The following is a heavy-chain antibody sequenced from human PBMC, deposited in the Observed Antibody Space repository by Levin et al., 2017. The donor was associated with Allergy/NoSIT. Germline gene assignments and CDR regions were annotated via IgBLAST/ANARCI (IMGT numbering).Heavy chain of an antibody. CDR1: GFTFRSYA. D-gene: IGHD5-12*01. J-gene: IGHJ6*03. CDR2: ISSNGGST. CDR3: ARDGSDSGYDLNYYYYYMDV. V-gene: IGHV3-64*01. Sequence: TGESLKISCAASGFTFRSYAMQWVRQAPGKGLEYVSAISSNGGSTYYANSVKGRFTISRDNSKNTLYLQMGSLRAEDMAVYYCARDGSDSGYDLNYYYYYMDVWGKGTTVTVSS.